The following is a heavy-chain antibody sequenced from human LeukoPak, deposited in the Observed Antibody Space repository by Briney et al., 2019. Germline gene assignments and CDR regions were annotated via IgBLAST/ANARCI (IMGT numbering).Heavy chain of an antibody. J-gene: IGHJ4*02. Sequence: GRSLRLFCAPSGFNFSSSGMHWVRQAPGRGLEWVAVISFDGSNKYYADSVKGRFTISRDNSKNTLYLQMNSLRAEDTAVYYCAKLGDVHFDYWGQGTLVTVSS. V-gene: IGHV3-30*18. CDR1: GFNFSSSG. D-gene: IGHD1-26*01. CDR3: AKLGDVHFDY. CDR2: ISFDGSNK.